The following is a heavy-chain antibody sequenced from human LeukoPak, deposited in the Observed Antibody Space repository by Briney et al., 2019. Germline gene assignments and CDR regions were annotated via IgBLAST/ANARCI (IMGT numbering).Heavy chain of an antibody. CDR3: ATYPSSGWTMGY. J-gene: IGHJ4*02. V-gene: IGHV1-2*06. Sequence: ASVKVSCKASGYTFTGYDMHWVRQAPGQGLEWMGRINPNSGGTNYAQKFQGRVTMTRDTSISTAYMELSRLRSDDTALYYCATYPSSGWTMGYWGQGTLVTVSS. CDR1: GYTFTGYD. D-gene: IGHD6-19*01. CDR2: INPNSGGT.